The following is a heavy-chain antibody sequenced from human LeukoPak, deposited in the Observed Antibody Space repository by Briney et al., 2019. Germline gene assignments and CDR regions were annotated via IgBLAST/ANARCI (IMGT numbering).Heavy chain of an antibody. V-gene: IGHV1-2*02. Sequence: ASVKVSCKASGYTFTGYYMHWVRQAPGQGLEWMGWINPNSGGTNYAQKFQGRVTMTRDMSISTAYMELSRLRSDDTAVYYCAREKYYASGSIYNRIDYWGQGTLVTVSS. CDR3: AREKYYASGSIYNRIDY. CDR1: GYTFTGYY. CDR2: INPNSGGT. D-gene: IGHD3-10*01. J-gene: IGHJ4*02.